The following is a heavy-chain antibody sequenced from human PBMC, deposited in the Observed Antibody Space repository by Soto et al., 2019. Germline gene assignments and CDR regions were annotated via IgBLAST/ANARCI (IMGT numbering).Heavy chain of an antibody. CDR1: GGSISSYY. CDR2: IYYSGST. Sequence: QVQLQESGPGLVKPSETLSLTCTVSGGSISSYYCSWIRQPPGKGLEWIGYIYYSGSTNYNPSLKSRVTISVDTSKNQFSLKLSSVTAADTAVYYCARGKYGDYYYYYYMDVWGKGTTVTVSS. J-gene: IGHJ6*03. D-gene: IGHD4-17*01. CDR3: ARGKYGDYYYYYYMDV. V-gene: IGHV4-59*01.